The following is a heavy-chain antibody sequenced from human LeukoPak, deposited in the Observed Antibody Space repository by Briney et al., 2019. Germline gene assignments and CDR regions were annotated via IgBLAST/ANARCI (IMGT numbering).Heavy chain of an antibody. CDR1: GGSISSSSYY. CDR2: VYYSGTS. Sequence: PSETLSLTCTVSGGSISSSSYYWGWIRQPPGKGLEWIGSVYYSGTSYHNPSLKSRVTISVDTSKNQFSLKLSSVTAADTAVYYCARVDPPAVAGGGYWGQGTLVTVSS. J-gene: IGHJ4*02. D-gene: IGHD6-19*01. CDR3: ARVDPPAVAGGGY. V-gene: IGHV4-39*07.